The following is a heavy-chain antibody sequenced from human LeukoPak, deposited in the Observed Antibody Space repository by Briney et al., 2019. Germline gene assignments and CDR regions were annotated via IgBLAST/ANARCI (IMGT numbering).Heavy chain of an antibody. D-gene: IGHD3-22*01. J-gene: IGHJ3*02. CDR3: ARDRGYYDSSDAFDI. CDR2: IYYSGST. CDR1: GGSISSYY. Sequence: SETLSLTCTVSGGSISSYYWSWIRQPPGKGLEWIGYIYYSGSTNYNPSLKSRVTISVDTSKNKFSLKLSSVTAADTAVYYCARDRGYYDSSDAFDIWGQGTMVTVSS. V-gene: IGHV4-59*01.